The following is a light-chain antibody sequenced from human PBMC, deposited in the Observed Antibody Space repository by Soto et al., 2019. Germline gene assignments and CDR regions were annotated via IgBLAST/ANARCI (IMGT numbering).Light chain of an antibody. CDR2: GAS. J-gene: IGKJ4*01. CDR1: QSVGRNF. Sequence: EIVLTQSPGTLSVSPGERATLSCRASQSVGRNFLAWYQQKPGQAPRLLIHGASSRATGIPDRFSGSGSETDFTLTISSLEPEECAVYYCQQYASSPLTFGGGTKVETK. CDR3: QQYASSPLT. V-gene: IGKV3-20*01.